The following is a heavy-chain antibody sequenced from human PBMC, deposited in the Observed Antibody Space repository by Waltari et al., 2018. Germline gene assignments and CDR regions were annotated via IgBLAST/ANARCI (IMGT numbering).Heavy chain of an antibody. CDR3: ARAGGQGEYYDYVWGSYRH. CDR1: GGSFSGYY. J-gene: IGHJ4*02. V-gene: IGHV4-34*01. D-gene: IGHD3-16*02. Sequence: QVQLQQWGAGLLKPSETLSLTCAVYGGSFSGYYWSWIRQPPGKGLEWIWEINHSGSTNYNPSLKSRVTRSVDTSKNQFALKLSSVTAADTAVYYCARAGGQGEYYDYVWGSYRHWGQGTLVTVSS. CDR2: INHSGST.